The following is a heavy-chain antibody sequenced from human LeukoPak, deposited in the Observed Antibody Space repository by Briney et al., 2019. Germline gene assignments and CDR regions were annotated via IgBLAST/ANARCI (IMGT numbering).Heavy chain of an antibody. J-gene: IGHJ4*02. Sequence: GGSLRLSCAASGFTFSSYAMSWVRQAPPKGLDWVSAISGIGGSTYYAAYVKGRFTISRDNSKNTLYLQMNGLRAADTAVYYCAKDHTAGLTTVTLGHWGQGTLVTVSS. CDR3: AKDHTAGLTTVTLGH. V-gene: IGHV3-23*01. CDR2: ISGIGGST. D-gene: IGHD4-17*01. CDR1: GFTFSSYA.